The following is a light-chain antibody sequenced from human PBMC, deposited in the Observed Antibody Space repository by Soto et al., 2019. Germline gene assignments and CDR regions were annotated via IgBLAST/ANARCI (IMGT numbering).Light chain of an antibody. CDR3: QQSNNWPWT. V-gene: IGKV3-15*01. CDR1: QSVSSK. CDR2: DAS. J-gene: IGKJ1*01. Sequence: EIVMTQSPATLSVSPGERATLSCRASQSVSSKLAWYQQKPGQAPRLLIYDASTRATGVPARFSGSGSGTEFTLTISSLRSEDFAVYYCQQSNNWPWTFGQGTKVDIK.